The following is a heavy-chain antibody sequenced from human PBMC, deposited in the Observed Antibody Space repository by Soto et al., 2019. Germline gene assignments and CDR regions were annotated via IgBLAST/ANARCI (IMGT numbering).Heavy chain of an antibody. CDR2: ISSTTNNI. Sequence: EVQLVESGGGLVKPGGSLRLSCAASGFTFTSYRMNGVRQAPGKGLKWVSSISSTTNNIYYGNSMKGGFTTSRDNAKNSLYLEMNSLRAEDTAVYYCARESEDLTSNFDYWGQGTLVTVSS. V-gene: IGHV3-21*06. CDR1: GFTFTSYR. J-gene: IGHJ4*02. CDR3: ARESEDLTSNFDY.